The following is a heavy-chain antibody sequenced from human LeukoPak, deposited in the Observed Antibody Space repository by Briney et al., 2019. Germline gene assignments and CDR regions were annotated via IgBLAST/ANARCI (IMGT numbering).Heavy chain of an antibody. V-gene: IGHV1-8*01. Sequence: GASVKVSCKASGYTFTSYDINWVRQATGQGLEWMGWMNPNSGNTGYAQKFQGRATMTRNTSISTAYMELSSLRSEDTAVYYCATRRDYYDSSGSHDYWGQGTLVTVSS. CDR2: MNPNSGNT. CDR1: GYTFTSYD. CDR3: ATRRDYYDSSGSHDY. J-gene: IGHJ4*02. D-gene: IGHD3-22*01.